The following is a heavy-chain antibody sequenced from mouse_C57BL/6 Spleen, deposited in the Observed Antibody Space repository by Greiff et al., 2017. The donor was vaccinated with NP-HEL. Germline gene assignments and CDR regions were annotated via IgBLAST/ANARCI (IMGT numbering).Heavy chain of an antibody. CDR3: ARYYDYDWYFDV. Sequence: VQLQQSGPVLVKPGASVKMSCKASGYTFTDYYMNWVKQSHGKSLEWIGVINPYNGGTSYNQKFKGKATLTVDKSSSTAYMELNSLTSEDSAVYYCARYYDYDWYFDVWGTGTTVTVSS. CDR2: INPYNGGT. V-gene: IGHV1-19*01. CDR1: GYTFTDYY. J-gene: IGHJ1*03. D-gene: IGHD2-4*01.